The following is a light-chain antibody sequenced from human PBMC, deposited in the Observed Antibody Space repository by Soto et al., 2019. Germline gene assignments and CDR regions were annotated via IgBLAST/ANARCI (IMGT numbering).Light chain of an antibody. Sequence: EIVMTQSPATLSVSPGERATLSCRASQSVSSNLAWYQQKPGQAPRLLIYGASTRATGIPARFSGSGSGTEFTLTISSLQSEDFAVYYCQQYNNWPLTFGGETKVDNK. CDR2: GAS. CDR3: QQYNNWPLT. V-gene: IGKV3D-15*01. J-gene: IGKJ4*01. CDR1: QSVSSN.